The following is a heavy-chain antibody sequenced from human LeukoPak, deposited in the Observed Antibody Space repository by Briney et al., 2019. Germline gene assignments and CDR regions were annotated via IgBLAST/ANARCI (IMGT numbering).Heavy chain of an antibody. CDR3: ARDLMDPGYFDY. J-gene: IGHJ4*02. CDR2: IYYSGST. Sequence: SETLSLTCTVSGGSISSYYWSWTRQPPGKGLEWIGYIYYSGSTNYNPSLKSRVTMSVDTSKNQFSLKLSSVTAADTAVYYCARDLMDPGYFDYWGQGTLVTVSS. D-gene: IGHD2-8*01. V-gene: IGHV4-59*12. CDR1: GGSISSYY.